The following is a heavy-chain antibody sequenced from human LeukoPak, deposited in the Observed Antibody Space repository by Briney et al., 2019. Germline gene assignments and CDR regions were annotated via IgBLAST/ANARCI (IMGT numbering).Heavy chain of an antibody. D-gene: IGHD3-22*01. CDR2: ISGSGGST. J-gene: IGHJ4*02. V-gene: IGHV3-23*01. CDR3: ARSLGSSGYQDY. Sequence: PGGSLRLSCAASGFTFSSYAMSWVRQAPGKGLEWVSAISGSGGSTYYADSVKGRFTISRDNSKNTPYLQMNSLRAEDTAVYYCARSLGSSGYQDYWGQGTLVTVSS. CDR1: GFTFSSYA.